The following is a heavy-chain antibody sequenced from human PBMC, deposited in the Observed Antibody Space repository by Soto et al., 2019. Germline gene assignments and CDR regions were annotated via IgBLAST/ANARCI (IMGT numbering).Heavy chain of an antibody. CDR1: GFSFSDYA. J-gene: IGHJ4*02. D-gene: IGHD6-13*01. Sequence: GGSLRLSCAASGFSFSDYAMSWVRQAPGKGLEWVSVISEIGGSTHYADSVRGRFTVSRDNSKNSLSLRMNSLRDEDTAVYFCAKRSPYSSGWYSPIFDYWGQGALVTVS. CDR3: AKRSPYSSGWYSPIFDY. CDR2: ISEIGGST. V-gene: IGHV3-23*01.